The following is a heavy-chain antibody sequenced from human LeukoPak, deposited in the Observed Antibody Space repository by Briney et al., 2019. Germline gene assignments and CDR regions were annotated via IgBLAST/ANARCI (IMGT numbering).Heavy chain of an antibody. V-gene: IGHV4-4*09. J-gene: IGHJ4*02. Sequence: PSETRSLTCTVSGGSIPRYYWSWIRQPPGEGLGWIGYIDNSGRTNYTPALKNRVTISLDTSNNQLSLKLNSVTAADTAVYFGSRLDWSNYSIDYWGQGTLVTVSS. D-gene: IGHD3-3*01. CDR3: SRLDWSNYSIDY. CDR1: GGSIPRYY. CDR2: IDNSGRT.